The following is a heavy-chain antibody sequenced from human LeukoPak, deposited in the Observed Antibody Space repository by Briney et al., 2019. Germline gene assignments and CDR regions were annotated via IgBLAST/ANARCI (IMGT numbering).Heavy chain of an antibody. CDR2: RHYSGST. CDR1: GGSVSSGNYY. V-gene: IGHV4-61*01. J-gene: IGHJ4*02. Sequence: SETLSLTCTVSGGSVSSGNYYWSWIRQPPGKGLEWIGYRHYSGSTNYNPSLKSRVTISVDTSKNQFSLKLSSVTAADTAVYYCARALGKDYGPYFDYWGQGTLVTVSS. D-gene: IGHD4-17*01. CDR3: ARALGKDYGPYFDY.